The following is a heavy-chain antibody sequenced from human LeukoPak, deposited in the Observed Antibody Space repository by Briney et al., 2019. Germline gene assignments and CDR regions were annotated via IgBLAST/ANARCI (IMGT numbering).Heavy chain of an antibody. J-gene: IGHJ4*02. CDR2: INPNSGGT. Sequence: ASVKVSCKASGYTFTGYYMHWVRQAPGQGLEWMGWINPNSGGTNYAQKFQGWVTMTRDTSISTAYMELSRLRSDDTAVYYCARSVAASGGYFDYWGQGTLATVSS. CDR3: ARSVAASGGYFDY. V-gene: IGHV1-2*04. CDR1: GYTFTGYY. D-gene: IGHD6-19*01.